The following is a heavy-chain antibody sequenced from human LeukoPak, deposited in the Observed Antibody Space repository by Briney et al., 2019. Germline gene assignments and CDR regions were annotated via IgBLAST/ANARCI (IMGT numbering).Heavy chain of an antibody. CDR2: INPGDSDT. J-gene: IGHJ4*02. CDR1: GYSFTSSW. D-gene: IGHD5-24*01. V-gene: IGHV5-51*01. Sequence: GESLQISCQASGYSFTSSWIGWARQMPGKGLEWMAIINPGDSDTRYSPSFQGHVTISTDKSISTAYLSWGSLKASDTAIYYCARLRDGSMSIWGQGTLVTVSS. CDR3: ARLRDGSMSI.